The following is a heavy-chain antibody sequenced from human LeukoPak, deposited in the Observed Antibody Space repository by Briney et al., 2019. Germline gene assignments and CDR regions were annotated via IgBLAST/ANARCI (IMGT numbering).Heavy chain of an antibody. CDR2: MYPLYSNT. D-gene: IGHD6-13*01. J-gene: IGHJ5*02. V-gene: IGHV5-51*01. CDR3: ARHPIAAGGAYNWFDP. CDR1: GYSFTSHW. Sequence: GESLKISCKGSGYGSGYSFTSHWIAWVRQMPGKGLEWMGIMYPLYSNTIYRPSFQGQVTISVDTSINTASLQWISLKASDTAMYYCARHPIAAGGAYNWFDPWGQGTLVTVSS.